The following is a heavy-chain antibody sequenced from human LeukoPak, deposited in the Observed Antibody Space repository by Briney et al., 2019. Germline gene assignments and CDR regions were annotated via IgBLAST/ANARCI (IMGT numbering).Heavy chain of an antibody. V-gene: IGHV5-51*01. D-gene: IGHD2-2*01. CDR1: GYSFTSYW. CDR3: ARRGYCSSTSCYPFDP. J-gene: IGHJ5*02. CDR2: IYPGDSDT. Sequence: GESLQISCQGSGYSFTSYWIGWVRQLPGKGLEWMGIIYPGDSDTRYSPSFQGQVTISADKSISTAYLQWSSLKASDTAMYYCARRGYCSSTSCYPFDPWGQGTLVTVSS.